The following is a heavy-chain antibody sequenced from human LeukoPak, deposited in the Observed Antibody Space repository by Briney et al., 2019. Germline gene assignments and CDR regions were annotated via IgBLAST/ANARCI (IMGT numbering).Heavy chain of an antibody. V-gene: IGHV4-59*08. CDR1: GGSISSYY. Sequence: PSETLSLTCTVSGGSISSYYWSWIRQPPGKGLEWIGYIYYSGSTNHNPSLKSRVTISIDTSKNQLSLKLSSVTAADTAVYYCARHKPPPYSSSSNTMDVWGQGTTVTVSS. CDR2: IYYSGST. CDR3: ARHKPPPYSSSSNTMDV. J-gene: IGHJ6*02. D-gene: IGHD6-6*01.